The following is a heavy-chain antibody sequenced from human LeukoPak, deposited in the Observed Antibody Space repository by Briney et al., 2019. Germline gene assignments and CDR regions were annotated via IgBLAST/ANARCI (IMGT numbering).Heavy chain of an antibody. V-gene: IGHV1-46*01. J-gene: IGHJ6*03. CDR1: GYTFTSYY. CDR3: ARVRDSGSYHRVLYYMDV. CDR2: INPSGGST. D-gene: IGHD1-26*01. Sequence: VASVKVSCKASGYTFTSYYMHWVRQAPGQGLEWMGIINPSGGSTSYAQKFQGRVTTTRDTSTSTVYMELSSLRSEDTAVYYCARVRDSGSYHRVLYYMDVWGKGTTVTVSS.